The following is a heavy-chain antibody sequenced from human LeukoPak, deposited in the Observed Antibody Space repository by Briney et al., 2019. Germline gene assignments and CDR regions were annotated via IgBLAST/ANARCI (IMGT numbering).Heavy chain of an antibody. CDR2: ISSSSSYI. V-gene: IGHV3-21*01. D-gene: IGHD1-7*01. CDR3: ATYDSDTGTTDY. J-gene: IGHJ4*02. Sequence: GGSLRLSCAASGFTFSSYSMNWVRQAPGKGLEWVSSISSSSSYIYYADSVKGRFTISRDNAKNSLYLQMNSLTAEDTAVYYCATYDSDTGTTDYWGQGTLVTVSS. CDR1: GFTFSSYS.